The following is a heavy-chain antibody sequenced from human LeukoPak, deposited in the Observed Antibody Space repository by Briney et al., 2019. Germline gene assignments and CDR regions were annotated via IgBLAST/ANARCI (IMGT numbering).Heavy chain of an antibody. CDR1: GFTFSDYY. D-gene: IGHD6-19*01. CDR3: ARHGSGWDFDY. J-gene: IGHJ4*02. CDR2: IISSGTTI. V-gene: IGHV3-11*04. Sequence: GGSLRLSCAASGFTFSDYYMSWIRQAPGKGLEWVSYIISSGTTIYYADSVKGRFTISRDNAKSSLYLQMNSLRAEDTAVYYCARHGSGWDFDYWGQGTLVTVSS.